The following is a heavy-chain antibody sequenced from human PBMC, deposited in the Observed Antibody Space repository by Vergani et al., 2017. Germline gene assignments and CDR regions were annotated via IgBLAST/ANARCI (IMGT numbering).Heavy chain of an antibody. J-gene: IGHJ4*02. D-gene: IGHD2-8*01. CDR1: GFTLSSYA. CDR3: AKAPAGLIVLFDY. V-gene: IGHV3-23*01. CDR2: ISGSGGST. Sequence: EVQLLESGGGLVQPGGSLRLSCAASGFTLSSYAMSWVRQAPGKGLEWVSAISGSGGSTYYADSVKGRFTISRDNSKNTLYLQMNSLRAEDTAVYYCAKAPAGLIVLFDYWGQGTLVTVSS.